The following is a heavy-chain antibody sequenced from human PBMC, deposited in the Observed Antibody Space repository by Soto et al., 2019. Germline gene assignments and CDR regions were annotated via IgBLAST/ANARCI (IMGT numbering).Heavy chain of an antibody. CDR1: GFTFSSYA. D-gene: IGHD5-18*01. J-gene: IGHJ4*02. Sequence: PGGSLRLSCAASGFTFSSYAMSWVRQAPGKGLEWVSAISGSGGSTYYADSVKGRFTISRDNSKNTLYLQMNSLRAEDTAVYYSGDRRYSYGIETSYCFDHWGQGTLVTVSS. V-gene: IGHV3-23*01. CDR3: GDRRYSYGIETSYCFDH. CDR2: ISGSGGST.